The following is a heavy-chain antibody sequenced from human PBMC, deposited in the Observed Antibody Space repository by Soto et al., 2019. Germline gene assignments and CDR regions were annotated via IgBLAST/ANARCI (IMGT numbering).Heavy chain of an antibody. D-gene: IGHD3-10*01. V-gene: IGHV3-30*03. CDR3: ARGPFSVTIAGMDV. Sequence: QVQLVESGGGVVQPGRSLRLSCAVTGFPFSKYGMHWVRQAPGKGLEWVSMISYDGSYKNYADSVRGRFTVSRDNSNNTVSLQTSSLRVEDTAIYYCARGPFSVTIAGMDVWGQGTTVTVSS. J-gene: IGHJ6*02. CDR1: GFPFSKYG. CDR2: ISYDGSYK.